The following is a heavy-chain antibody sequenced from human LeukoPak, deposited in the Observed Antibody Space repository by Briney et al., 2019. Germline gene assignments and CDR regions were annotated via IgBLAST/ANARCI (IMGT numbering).Heavy chain of an antibody. J-gene: IGHJ6*03. V-gene: IGHV3-30*01. D-gene: IGHD3-3*01. CDR2: ISYDGSNK. Sequence: PGRSLRLSCAASGFTFSSYAMHWVRQAPGKGLEWVAVISYDGSNKYYADSVKGRFTISRDNSKNTLHLQMNSLRAEDTPVYYCARDWRALTYYDFWSGHSDYYYYMDVWGKGTTVTVSS. CDR1: GFTFSSYA. CDR3: ARDWRALTYYDFWSGHSDYYYYMDV.